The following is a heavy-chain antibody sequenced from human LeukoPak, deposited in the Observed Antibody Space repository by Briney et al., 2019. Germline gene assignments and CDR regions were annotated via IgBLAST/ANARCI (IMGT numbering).Heavy chain of an antibody. CDR3: ARERSGSYDY. J-gene: IGHJ4*02. V-gene: IGHV3-48*01. CDR2: ISNSSSTI. CDR1: GFNFSRHS. Sequence: GGSLRLSCAASGFNFSRHSMNWVRQAPGKGLEWVSYISNSSSTIYYADSVKGRFTISRDNAKNSLYLQMNSLRAEDTAVYYCARERSGSYDYWGQGTLVTVSS. D-gene: IGHD1-26*01.